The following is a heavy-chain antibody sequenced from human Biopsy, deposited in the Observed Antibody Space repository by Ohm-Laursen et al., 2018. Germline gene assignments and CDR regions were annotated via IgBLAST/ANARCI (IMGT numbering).Heavy chain of an antibody. D-gene: IGHD3-10*01. J-gene: IGHJ5*02. V-gene: IGHV4-4*07. CDR2: IYITGET. Sequence: GTLSLTCTVSGGYISHYYWTWIRQPAGQGLEWIGRIYITGETDYNPSLKSRVTMSVDSSKKQFSLKLKSVTVADTAIYYCARAPPLIRGVVESWFDPWGQGILVTVSS. CDR3: ARAPPLIRGVVESWFDP. CDR1: GGYISHYY.